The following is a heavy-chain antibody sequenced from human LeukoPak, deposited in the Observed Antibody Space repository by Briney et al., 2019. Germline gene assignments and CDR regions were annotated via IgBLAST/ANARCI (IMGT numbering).Heavy chain of an antibody. CDR2: INSDGSST. CDR1: GFTLSSYW. V-gene: IGHV3-74*01. Sequence: GGSLRLSCAASGFTLSSYWMHWVRQAPGKGLVWVSRINSDGSSTSYADSVKGRFTISRDNAKNSLYLQMNSLRAEDTALYYCAKVAAAGTFDYWGQGTLVTVSS. D-gene: IGHD6-13*01. J-gene: IGHJ4*02. CDR3: AKVAAAGTFDY.